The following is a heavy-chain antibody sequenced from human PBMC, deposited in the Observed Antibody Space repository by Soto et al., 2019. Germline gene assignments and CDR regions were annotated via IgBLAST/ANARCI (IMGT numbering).Heavy chain of an antibody. CDR2: ISGSGGST. D-gene: IGHD2-8*01. Sequence: EVQLLESGGGLVQPGGSLRLSCAASGFTFSSYAMSWVRQAPGKGLEWVSAISGSGGSTYYADSVKGRFTISRDNSKNTLDLQMNSLRAEDTAVYYCAKVTDCTKGLCFIGDPGRYFDYWGQGTLVTVSS. CDR3: AKVTDCTKGLCFIGDPGRYFDY. J-gene: IGHJ4*02. CDR1: GFTFSSYA. V-gene: IGHV3-23*01.